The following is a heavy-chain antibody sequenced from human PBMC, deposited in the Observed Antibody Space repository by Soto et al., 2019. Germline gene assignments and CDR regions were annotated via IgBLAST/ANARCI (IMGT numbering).Heavy chain of an antibody. CDR3: AKDTGDTAMGPTPTFGMDV. J-gene: IGHJ6*02. V-gene: IGHV3-30-3*01. CDR2: ISYDGSNK. CDR1: GFTFSSYA. Sequence: QVQLVESGGGVVQPGRSLRLSCAASGFTFSSYAIRWVRQAPGKGLEWVVVISYDGSNKYYADSVKGRFTISRDNSKNTLYLQMNSLRAEDTAVYYCAKDTGDTAMGPTPTFGMDVWGQGTTVTVSS. D-gene: IGHD5-18*01.